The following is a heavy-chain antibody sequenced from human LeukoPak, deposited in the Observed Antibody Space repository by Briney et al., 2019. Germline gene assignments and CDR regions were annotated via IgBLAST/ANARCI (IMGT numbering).Heavy chain of an antibody. V-gene: IGHV1-8*01. D-gene: IGHD6-19*01. CDR2: MNPNSGNT. J-gene: IGHJ4*02. CDR1: GYTFTSYD. Sequence: ASVKVSCKASGYTFTSYDINWVRQATGQGLEWMGWMNPNSGNTGYAQKFQGRVTMTRDTSTSTVYMELSSLRSEDTAVYYCARAAVAGSIDYWGQGTLVTVSS. CDR3: ARAAVAGSIDY.